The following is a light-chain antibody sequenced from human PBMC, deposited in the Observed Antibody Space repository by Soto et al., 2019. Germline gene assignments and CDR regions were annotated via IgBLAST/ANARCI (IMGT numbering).Light chain of an antibody. CDR2: KDS. J-gene: IGLJ2*01. CDR3: QSADSSGTVV. CDR1: ALPKQY. Sequence: SYELTQPPSVSVSPGQTARITCSGDALPKQYAYWYQQKPGQAPVLVIYKDSERPSGIPERFSGSSSGTTVTLTISGVQAEDEADYYCQSADSSGTVVFGRGTKLTVL. V-gene: IGLV3-25*03.